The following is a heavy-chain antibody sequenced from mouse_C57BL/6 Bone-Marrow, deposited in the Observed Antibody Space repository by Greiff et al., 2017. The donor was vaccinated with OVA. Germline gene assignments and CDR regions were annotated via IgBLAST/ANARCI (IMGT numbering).Heavy chain of an antibody. CDR2: IYPGSGST. V-gene: IGHV1-55*01. J-gene: IGHJ2*01. CDR1: GYTFTSYW. CDR3: AWDYDY. Sequence: QVHVKQSGAELVKPGASVKMSCKASGYTFTSYWITWVKQRPGQGLEWIGDIYPGSGSTNYNEKFKSKATLTVDTSSSTAYMQLSSLTSEDSAVYYCAWDYDYWGQGTTLTVSS. D-gene: IGHD2-4*01.